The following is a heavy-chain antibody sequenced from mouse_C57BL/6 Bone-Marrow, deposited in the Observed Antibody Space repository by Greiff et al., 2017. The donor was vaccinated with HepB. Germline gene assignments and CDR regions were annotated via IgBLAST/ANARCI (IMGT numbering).Heavy chain of an antibody. D-gene: IGHD2-2*01. Sequence: EVKLMESGPGLAKPSQTLSLTCSVTGYSITSDYWNWIRKFPGNKLEYMGYISYSGSTYYNPSLKSRISITRDTSKNQYYLQWNSVTTEYTATYYCARGGDDGGDAMDYWGQGTSVTVSS. J-gene: IGHJ4*01. CDR2: ISYSGST. CDR3: ARGGDDGGDAMDY. CDR1: GYSITSDY. V-gene: IGHV3-8*01.